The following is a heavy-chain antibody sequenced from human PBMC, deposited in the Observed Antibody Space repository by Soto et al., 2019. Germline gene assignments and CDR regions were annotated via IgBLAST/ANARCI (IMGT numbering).Heavy chain of an antibody. Sequence: ASVKVSCKASGYTFTSYDINWVRQATGQGLEWMGWMNPNSGNTGYAQKFQGRVTMTTDTSISTAYMELSRLRSDDTAVYYCAREKYDFWSGFQTPLGMDVWGQGTTVTVSS. J-gene: IGHJ6*02. CDR3: AREKYDFWSGFQTPLGMDV. D-gene: IGHD3-3*01. CDR1: GYTFTSYD. CDR2: MNPNSGNT. V-gene: IGHV1-8*01.